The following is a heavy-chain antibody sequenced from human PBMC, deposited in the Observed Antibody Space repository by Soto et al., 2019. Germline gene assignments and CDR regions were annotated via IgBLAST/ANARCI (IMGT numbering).Heavy chain of an antibody. Sequence: GGSLRLSCAASGFTFSSYAMSWVRQAPGKGLEWVSAISGSGGSTYYAESVKGRFTISRDNSKNTLYLQMNSLRAEDTAVYYCAKGGSFGVVIIAFDYWGQGTLVTVSS. J-gene: IGHJ4*02. CDR1: GFTFSSYA. CDR2: ISGSGGST. D-gene: IGHD3-3*01. CDR3: AKGGSFGVVIIAFDY. V-gene: IGHV3-23*01.